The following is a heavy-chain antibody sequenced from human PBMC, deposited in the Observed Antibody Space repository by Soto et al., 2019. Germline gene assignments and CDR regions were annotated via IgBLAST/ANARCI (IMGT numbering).Heavy chain of an antibody. CDR1: GFTFSDYY. CDR2: LSSSGSTI. D-gene: IGHD3-22*01. V-gene: IGHV3-11*01. J-gene: IGHJ4*02. Sequence: QVQLVESGGGLVKPGGSLRLSCAASGFTFSDYYMSWIRQAPGKGLSCVSYLSSSGSTIYSADSVKGRFTISRDNAKNSLYLQRNSLRAEATAVYYWARSHLYYYSRVYPDYWGQGTLVTVSS. CDR3: ARSHLYYYSRVYPDY.